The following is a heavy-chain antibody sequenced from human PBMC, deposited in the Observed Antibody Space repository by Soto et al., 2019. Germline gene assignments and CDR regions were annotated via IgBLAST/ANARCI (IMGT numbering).Heavy chain of an antibody. V-gene: IGHV3-11*05. CDR3: VRERDYDLLRGFYYYYYGMDV. Sequence: QVQVVESGGGLVKPGGSLRLSCAASGFNFSNYYMSWIRQAPGKGLEWVSHISRTSNYIKYADSVKGRFTISRDNAKNSLYLQMNSLRADDTAVYYCVRERDYDLLRGFYYYYYGMDVWGQGTTVTVSS. D-gene: IGHD3-3*01. J-gene: IGHJ6*02. CDR2: ISRTSNYI. CDR1: GFNFSNYY.